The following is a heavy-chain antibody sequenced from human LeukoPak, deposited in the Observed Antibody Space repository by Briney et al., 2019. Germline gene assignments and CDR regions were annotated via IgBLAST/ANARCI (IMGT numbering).Heavy chain of an antibody. D-gene: IGHD5-12*01. CDR3: ARGYSPDYYYMDV. CDR2: IFHSGST. Sequence: SETLSLTCAVSSGSIFSSNWWSWVRQPPGKGLEWIGQIFHSGSTSYSPSLKSRVTISVDKSKNQFSLKLSSVTAADTAVYYCARGYSPDYYYMDVWGKGTTVTVSS. J-gene: IGHJ6*03. V-gene: IGHV4-4*02. CDR1: SGSIFSSNW.